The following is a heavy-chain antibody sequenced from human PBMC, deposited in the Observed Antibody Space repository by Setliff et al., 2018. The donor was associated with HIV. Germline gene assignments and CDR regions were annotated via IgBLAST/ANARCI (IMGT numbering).Heavy chain of an antibody. D-gene: IGHD3-22*01. CDR3: ARDRYYDSSGYQGWFDP. J-gene: IGHJ5*02. Sequence: SETLSLTCTVSGGSISRYYWSWIRQLPGKGLEWIGYIYYSGSTNYNPSLKSRVTISVDTSKNQFSLKLSSVTAADTAAYYCARDRYYDSSGYQGWFDPWGQGTLVTVSS. V-gene: IGHV4-59*01. CDR1: GGSISRYY. CDR2: IYYSGST.